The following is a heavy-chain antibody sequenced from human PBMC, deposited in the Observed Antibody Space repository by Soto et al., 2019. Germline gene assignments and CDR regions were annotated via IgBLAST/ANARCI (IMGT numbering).Heavy chain of an antibody. Sequence: QVQLVESGGGGVQPGRSLRLTCAASGFTFSSNGMHWVRQAPGKGLEWVALVAYDGSKTYYGDSVRGRFTISRDNSENTLYLQMNRLRAEDTAVYYCARWVGGSMYDNSGKYDSWGQGTLVNVSS. CDR2: VAYDGSKT. D-gene: IGHD3-22*01. V-gene: IGHV3-30*03. CDR3: ARWVGGSMYDNSGKYDS. J-gene: IGHJ5*01. CDR1: GFTFSSNG.